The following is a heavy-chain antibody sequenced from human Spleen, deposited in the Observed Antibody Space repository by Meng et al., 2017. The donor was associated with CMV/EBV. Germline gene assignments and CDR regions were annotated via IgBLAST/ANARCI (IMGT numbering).Heavy chain of an antibody. Sequence: SSYYWGWIRQPPGKGLEWIGSIYYSGSTYYNPSLKSRVTISVDTSKNQFSLKLSSVTAADTAVCYCARHPDDFWSGYWGKHPNWFDPWGQGTLVTSPQ. CDR1: SSYY. CDR3: ARHPDDFWSGYWGKHPNWFDP. CDR2: IYYSGST. J-gene: IGHJ5*02. V-gene: IGHV4-39*01. D-gene: IGHD3-3*01.